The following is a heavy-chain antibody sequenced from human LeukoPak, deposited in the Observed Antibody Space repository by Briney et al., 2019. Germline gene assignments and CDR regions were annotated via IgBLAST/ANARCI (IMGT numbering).Heavy chain of an antibody. CDR1: GFTLSSYA. CDR3: AKDLGYSSSWLNWFDP. CDR2: ISGSGGST. V-gene: IGHV3-23*01. J-gene: IGHJ5*02. Sequence: GGSLRLSCAASGFTLSSYAMSWVRQAPGKGLEWASAISGSGGSTYYADSVKGRFTISRDNSKNTLYLQMNSLRAEDTAVYYCAKDLGYSSSWLNWFDPWGQGTLVTVSS. D-gene: IGHD6-13*01.